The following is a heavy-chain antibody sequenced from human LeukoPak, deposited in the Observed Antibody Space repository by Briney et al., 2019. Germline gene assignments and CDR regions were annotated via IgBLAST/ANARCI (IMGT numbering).Heavy chain of an antibody. CDR2: IYYTGSN. Sequence: SETLSLTCTVSGGPINSYYWTWIRQPPGKGLEFIGYIYYTGSNNYNPSLQSRVTISVDTSENQFSLKLNSVTAADTAMYYCARGDHFGGWFDPWGQGTLVTVSS. J-gene: IGHJ5*02. D-gene: IGHD3-10*01. V-gene: IGHV4-59*01. CDR1: GGPINSYY. CDR3: ARGDHFGGWFDP.